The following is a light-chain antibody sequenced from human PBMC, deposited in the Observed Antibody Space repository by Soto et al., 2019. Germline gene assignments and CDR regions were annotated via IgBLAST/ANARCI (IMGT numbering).Light chain of an antibody. CDR3: QQYYSYPQT. CDR2: AAS. Sequence: AIRMTQSPSSLSASTGYRFTMTCRASQGISSYLAWYQQKPGKAPKLLIYAASTLQSGVPSRFSGSGSGTDFTLTISCPQSEDFATYYCQQYYSYPQTFGQGTKVDIK. J-gene: IGKJ1*01. V-gene: IGKV1-8*01. CDR1: QGISSY.